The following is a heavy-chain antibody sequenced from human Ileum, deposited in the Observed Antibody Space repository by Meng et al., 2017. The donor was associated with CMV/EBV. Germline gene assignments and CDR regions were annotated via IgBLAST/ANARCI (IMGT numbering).Heavy chain of an antibody. V-gene: IGHV1-2*06. Sequence: CKTSGYTFTAYYMHWVRQAPGQGLEWMGRIIPNSGVTNYSPKFQGRITMTTDASIDTAYLDLTSLTTDDTAVYYCVRQPVLTARSRDYWGQGTLVTVSS. CDR1: GYTFTAYY. D-gene: IGHD7-27*01. CDR3: VRQPVLTARSRDY. J-gene: IGHJ4*02. CDR2: IIPNSGVT.